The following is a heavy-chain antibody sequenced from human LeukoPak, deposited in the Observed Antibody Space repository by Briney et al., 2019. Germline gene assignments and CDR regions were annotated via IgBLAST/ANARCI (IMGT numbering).Heavy chain of an antibody. D-gene: IGHD5-18*01. CDR2: IYYSGST. J-gene: IGHJ4*02. Sequence: SETLSLTCTVSGGSISCSSYYWGWIRQPPGKGLEWIGSIYYSGSTYYNPSLKSRVTISVDTSKNQFSLKLSSVTAADTAVYYCARLGDTARDLFDYWGQGTLVTVSS. CDR1: GGSISCSSYY. V-gene: IGHV4-39*01. CDR3: ARLGDTARDLFDY.